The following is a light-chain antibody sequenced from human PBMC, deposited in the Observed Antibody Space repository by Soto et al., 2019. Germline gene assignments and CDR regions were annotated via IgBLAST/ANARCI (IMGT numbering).Light chain of an antibody. CDR3: QQYTSCPIT. CDR1: QRVGSN. V-gene: IGKV3-15*01. Sequence: ELVLTQSPATLSVSPGERATLSCRASQRVGSNFLAWYQQKPGQAPRLLIYGISARAIGVPDRFSGSGSGTEFALNLSSLQSEDFAVYYCQQYTSCPITFGQGTRLEIK. CDR2: GIS. J-gene: IGKJ5*01.